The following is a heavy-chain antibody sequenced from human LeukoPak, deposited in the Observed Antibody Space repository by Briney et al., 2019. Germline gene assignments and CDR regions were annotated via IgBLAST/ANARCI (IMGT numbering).Heavy chain of an antibody. V-gene: IGHV3-30*18. Sequence: GGSLRLSCVASGFSFSKYGMHWVRQAPGKGLEWVAVMSYDGSHKYYADSVKGRFTISRDNSKNTVYLEMNSLRGEDTAVCYCAKGYDYGDYWGQGTLVTVSS. J-gene: IGHJ4*02. D-gene: IGHD4/OR15-4a*01. CDR2: MSYDGSHK. CDR3: AKGYDYGDY. CDR1: GFSFSKYG.